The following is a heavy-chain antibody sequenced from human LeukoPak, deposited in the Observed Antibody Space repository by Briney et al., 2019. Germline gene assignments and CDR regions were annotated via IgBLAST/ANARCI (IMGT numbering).Heavy chain of an antibody. Sequence: PGGSLRPSCAASGSTFSSHSMNWVRQAPGKWLEWVSSIITSRSYIYHADSVKGRFTISRDTAKNSLYRQITSLIAEDPAVYYRARVSGTGGFDYWGQGTLVTVSS. CDR3: ARVSGTGGFDY. V-gene: IGHV3-21*01. CDR2: IITSRSYI. D-gene: IGHD1-1*01. J-gene: IGHJ4*02. CDR1: GSTFSSHS.